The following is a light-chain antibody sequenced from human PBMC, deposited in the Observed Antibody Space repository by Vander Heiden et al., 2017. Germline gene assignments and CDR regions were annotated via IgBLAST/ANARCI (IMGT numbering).Light chain of an antibody. Sequence: QSSLTHPSSVSGAPGPSITISCTGTSSDVGNYNYVSWYQQHPGKAPKLMIYDVSNRPSGVSNRFSGSKSGNTASLTISGLQAEDEADYYCSSYTSSRTLIFGGGTKLTVL. CDR1: SSDVGNYNY. J-gene: IGLJ2*01. CDR2: DVS. V-gene: IGLV2-14*01. CDR3: SSYTSSRTLI.